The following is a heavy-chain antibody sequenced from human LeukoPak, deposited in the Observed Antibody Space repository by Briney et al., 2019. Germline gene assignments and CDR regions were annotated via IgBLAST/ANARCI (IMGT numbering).Heavy chain of an antibody. CDR3: ARILAAPYWFDP. CDR1: GGSIRTYY. CDR2: IYTSGST. V-gene: IGHV4-4*07. D-gene: IGHD2-15*01. J-gene: IGHJ5*02. Sequence: PSETLSLTCTVSGGSIRTYYWSWIRQPAGKGLEWIGRIYTSGSTNYNPSLKSRVTISVDTSKNQFSLKLSSVTAADTAVYYCARILAAPYWFDPWGQGTLVTVSS.